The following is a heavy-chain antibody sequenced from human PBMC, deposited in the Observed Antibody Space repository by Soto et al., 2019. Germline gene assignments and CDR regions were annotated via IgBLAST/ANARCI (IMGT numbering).Heavy chain of an antibody. J-gene: IGHJ6*02. V-gene: IGHV1-69*01. D-gene: IGHD4-17*01. CDR1: GGTFSSYA. CDR3: AQTTSLIGRTYYYYGMDV. Sequence: QVQLVQSGAEVKKPGSSVKVSCTASGGTFSSYAISWVRQAPGQGLEWMGGIIPIFGTANYAQKFQGRVTITADESTSTAYMELSSLRSEDTAVYYCAQTTSLIGRTYYYYGMDVWGQGTTVTVSS. CDR2: IIPIFGTA.